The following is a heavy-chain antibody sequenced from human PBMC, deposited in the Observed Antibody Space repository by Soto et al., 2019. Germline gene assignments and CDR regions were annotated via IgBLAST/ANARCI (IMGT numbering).Heavy chain of an antibody. V-gene: IGHV3-23*01. CDR1: GFSFISFG. J-gene: IGHJ4*02. Sequence: GGSLRLSCVASGFSFISFGMSWVRHAPGKGLEWVAGTSGSGGSEYYADSVKGRLTISRDNSKNTLYLHMNSLRVEDTAIYFCVTGEYCVGRNCEFFYDRRRNSVPNYFDGWGLGSLVTVSS. CDR2: TSGSGGSE. D-gene: IGHD2-21*01. CDR3: VTGEYCVGRNCEFFYDRRRNSVPNYFDG.